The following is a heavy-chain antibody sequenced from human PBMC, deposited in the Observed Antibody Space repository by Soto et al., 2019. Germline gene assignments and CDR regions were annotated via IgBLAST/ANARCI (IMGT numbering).Heavy chain of an antibody. CDR3: ARGRCSSTSCYTSPFYYYDGMDV. V-gene: IGHV1-2*04. J-gene: IGHJ6*02. D-gene: IGHD2-2*02. CDR2: INPNRGGT. Sequence: QVQLVQSGAEVKKPGASVKVSCKASGYTVTGYYMHWVRQAPGQGLEWMGWINPNRGGTNYAQTLQCWVAMTRDTSISTADMELSRLISDDTAVYYGARGRCSSTSCYTSPFYYYDGMDVWGQGTTVTVSS. CDR1: GYTVTGYY.